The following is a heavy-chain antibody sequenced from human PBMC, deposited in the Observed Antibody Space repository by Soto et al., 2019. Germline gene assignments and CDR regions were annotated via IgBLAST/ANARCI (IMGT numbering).Heavy chain of an antibody. CDR3: ARGIGSTYYYDSSGYYVYYYYGMDV. V-gene: IGHV1-2*02. Sequence: AAVKVSCKASGYTFTGYYMHWLRQAPGQGLEWMGWINPNSGGTNYAQKFQGRVTMTRDTSISTAYMELSRLRSDDTAVYYCARGIGSTYYYDSSGYYVYYYYGMDVWGQGTTVTVSS. CDR1: GYTFTGYY. CDR2: INPNSGGT. J-gene: IGHJ6*02. D-gene: IGHD3-22*01.